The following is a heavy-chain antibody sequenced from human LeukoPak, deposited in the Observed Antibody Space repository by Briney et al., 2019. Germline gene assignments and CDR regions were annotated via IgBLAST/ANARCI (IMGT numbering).Heavy chain of an antibody. D-gene: IGHD3-22*01. CDR2: INTNTGNP. V-gene: IGHV7-4-1*02. CDR3: ARDLYYYDSSGDIDP. CDR1: GYTFTSYA. Sequence: ASVKVSCKASGYTFTSYAMNWVRQAPGQGLKWMGWINTNTGNPTYAQGFTGRFVFSLDTSVSTAYLQISSLKAEDTAVYYCARDLYYYDSSGDIDPWGQGTLVTVSS. J-gene: IGHJ5*02.